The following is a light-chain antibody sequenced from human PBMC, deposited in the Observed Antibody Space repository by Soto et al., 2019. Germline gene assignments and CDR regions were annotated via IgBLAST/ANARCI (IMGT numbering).Light chain of an antibody. CDR1: QGISNW. CDR2: MAS. V-gene: IGKV1-5*03. J-gene: IGKJ1*01. CDR3: QQYKSFPWT. Sequence: DIQMPQSPSTLSASVGDRVKITCRASQGISNWLAWYQQKPGKAPKLLIYMASTLETGVPSRFSGSGSGAEFTLTISSLQPEDFATYYCQQYKSFPWTFGQGAKVEI.